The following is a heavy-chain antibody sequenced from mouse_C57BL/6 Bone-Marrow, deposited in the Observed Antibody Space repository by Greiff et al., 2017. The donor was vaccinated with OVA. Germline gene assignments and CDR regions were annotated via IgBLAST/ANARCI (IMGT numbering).Heavy chain of an antibody. CDR1: GFNFKDDY. Sequence: DVKLQESGAELVRPGASVKLSCTASGFNFKDDYMHWVKQRPEQGLEWIGWIDPENGDTEYASKFQGKATITADTSSNTAYLQLSSLTSEDTAVDYCTANVNFDYWGQGTTLTVSS. CDR2: IDPENGDT. V-gene: IGHV14-4*01. CDR3: TANVNFDY. J-gene: IGHJ2*01.